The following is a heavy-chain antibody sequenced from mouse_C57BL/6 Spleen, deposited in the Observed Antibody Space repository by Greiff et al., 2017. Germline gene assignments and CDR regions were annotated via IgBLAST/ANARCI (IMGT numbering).Heavy chain of an antibody. Sequence: EVQLQQSGPELVKPGASVKIPCKASGYTFTDYNMDWVKQSHGKSLEWIGDINPNNGGTIYNQKFKGKATLTVDKSSSTAYMELRSLTSEDTAVYYCARRYSKGYFDVWGTGTTVTVAS. CDR1: GYTFTDYN. V-gene: IGHV1-18*01. D-gene: IGHD2-5*01. CDR2: INPNNGGT. J-gene: IGHJ1*03. CDR3: ARRYSKGYFDV.